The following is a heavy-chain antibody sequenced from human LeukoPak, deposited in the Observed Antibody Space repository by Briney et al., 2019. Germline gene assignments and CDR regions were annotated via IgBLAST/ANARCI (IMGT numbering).Heavy chain of an antibody. CDR1: GFTFDDYG. Sequence: TGGSLRLSCAASGFTFDDYGMSWVRQAPGKGLEWVSGINWNGGSTGYADSVKGRFTISRDNAKNSRYLQMNSLRAEDTALYYCARRSGYDPGDYWGQGTLVTVSS. V-gene: IGHV3-20*04. D-gene: IGHD5-12*01. J-gene: IGHJ4*02. CDR3: ARRSGYDPGDY. CDR2: INWNGGST.